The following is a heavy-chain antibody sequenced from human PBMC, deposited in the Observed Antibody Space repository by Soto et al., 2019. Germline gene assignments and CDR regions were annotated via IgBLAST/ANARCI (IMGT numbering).Heavy chain of an antibody. CDR1: GFTFSSYG. J-gene: IGHJ6*02. CDR3: ARESSITIFGVVIITGLDV. V-gene: IGHV3-33*01. Sequence: QVQLVESGGGVVQPGRSLRLSCAASGFTFSSYGMHWVRQAPGKGLEWVAVIWYDGSNKYYADSVKGRFTISRDNSKNTLYLQMNSLRADDTAVYYCARESSITIFGVVIITGLDVWGQGTTVTVSS. CDR2: IWYDGSNK. D-gene: IGHD3-3*01.